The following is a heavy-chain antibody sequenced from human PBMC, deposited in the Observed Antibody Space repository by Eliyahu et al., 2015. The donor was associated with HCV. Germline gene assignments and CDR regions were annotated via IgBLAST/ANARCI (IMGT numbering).Heavy chain of an antibody. V-gene: IGHV5-10-1*03. J-gene: IGHJ5*02. CDR1: GYSFTNYW. CDR3: ARHILGITATGGFDP. Sequence: EVQLVQSGAEVKKPGESLRISCKGSGYSFTNYWISWVRQMPGKGLEWMGRIDPSDSYTNYSPSFQGHVTISADKSISTAYLQWSSLKASDTAMYYCARHILGITATGGFDPWGQGTLVTVSS. D-gene: IGHD6-13*01. CDR2: IDPSDSYT.